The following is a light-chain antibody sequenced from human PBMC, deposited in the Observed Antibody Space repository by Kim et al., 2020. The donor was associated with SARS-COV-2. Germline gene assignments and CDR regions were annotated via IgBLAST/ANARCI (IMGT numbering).Light chain of an antibody. CDR2: KAS. CDR1: QSISSW. CDR3: QQYNSYSCT. Sequence: ASVGDRGTITCRASQSISSWLAWYQQKPGKAPKLLIYKASSLERGVPSRFSGSGSGTEFTLTISSLQPDDFATYYCQQYNSYSCTFGQGTKVDIK. J-gene: IGKJ1*01. V-gene: IGKV1-5*03.